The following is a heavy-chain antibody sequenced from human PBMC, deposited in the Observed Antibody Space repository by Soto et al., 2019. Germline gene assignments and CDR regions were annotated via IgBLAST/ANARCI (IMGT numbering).Heavy chain of an antibody. CDR1: GFTFSSYA. CDR3: AGGESSSSGWGDAFDI. V-gene: IGHV3-30-3*01. D-gene: IGHD6-19*01. Sequence: PGGPLRLSCAASGFTFSSYAMHWVRQAPRKGLGWVAVVSYDGSNKYYADSVKGRFTISRDNSKNTLYLQMNSLGAEDTALYYYAGGESSSSGWGDAFDIWGQGTMVTVSS. CDR2: VSYDGSNK. J-gene: IGHJ3*02.